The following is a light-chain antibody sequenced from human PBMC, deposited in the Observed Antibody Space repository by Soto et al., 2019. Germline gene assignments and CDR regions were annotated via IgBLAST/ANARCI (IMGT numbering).Light chain of an antibody. CDR1: SSDVGGYNY. CDR2: DVS. V-gene: IGLV2-14*03. J-gene: IGLJ1*01. CDR3: SSYTSSYTYV. Sequence: QSALTQPASVSGSPGQSITISCTGTSSDVGGYNYVSWYQQHPGKAPKLMIYDVSNQPSGVSNRFSGSKSGNTASLAISGLQADDEADYYCSSYTSSYTYVFGTGTKLTVL.